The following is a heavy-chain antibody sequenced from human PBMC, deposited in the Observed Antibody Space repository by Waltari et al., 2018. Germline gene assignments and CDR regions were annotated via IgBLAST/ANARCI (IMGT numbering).Heavy chain of an antibody. Sequence: EVQLVESGGGMLRPGGSLRLSCAASGFTFNDYGLRWVRQVPGKGLELVSGSNWSGARTSYADSVMGRFTVSRDNAMNSLYLEMSSLRAEDTALYYCVREVFGSGWRESYFFDYWGQGTVVTVSS. CDR3: VREVFGSGWRESYFFDY. CDR2: SNWSGART. D-gene: IGHD6-19*01. J-gene: IGHJ4*02. CDR1: GFTFNDYG. V-gene: IGHV3-20*04.